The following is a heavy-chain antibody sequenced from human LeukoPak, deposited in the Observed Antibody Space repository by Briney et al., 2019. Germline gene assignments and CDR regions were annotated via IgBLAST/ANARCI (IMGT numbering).Heavy chain of an antibody. Sequence: PSETLSLTCTVSGGSISSSSYYWGWIRQPPGKGLEWIGSTYYSGGTYYNPSLKSRVTISVDTSKNQFSLKLSSVTAADTAVYYCARHYIGYCSSTSCYGSYYFDYWGQGTLVTVSS. CDR1: GGSISSSSYY. CDR3: ARHYIGYCSSTSCYGSYYFDY. D-gene: IGHD2-2*01. CDR2: TYYSGGT. J-gene: IGHJ4*02. V-gene: IGHV4-39*01.